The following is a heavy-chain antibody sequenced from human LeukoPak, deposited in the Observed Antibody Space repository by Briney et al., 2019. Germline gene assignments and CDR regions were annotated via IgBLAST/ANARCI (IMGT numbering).Heavy chain of an antibody. J-gene: IGHJ4*02. V-gene: IGHV1-2*02. Sequence: ASVKVSCKASGYTFTGYYMHWVRQAPGQGLEWMGWINPNSGGTNYAQKFQGRVTMTRDTSISTAYMELSRLRSDDTAVYYCAKDVLRLDSYFDYWGQGTLVTVSS. CDR2: INPNSGGT. D-gene: IGHD2-8*01. CDR1: GYTFTGYY. CDR3: AKDVLRLDSYFDY.